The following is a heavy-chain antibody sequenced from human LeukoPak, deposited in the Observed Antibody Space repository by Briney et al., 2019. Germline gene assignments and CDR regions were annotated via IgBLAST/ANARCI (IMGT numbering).Heavy chain of an antibody. D-gene: IGHD5-12*01. Sequence: SETLSLTCTVSGGSISSHDWSWIRQPPGKGLESIGYIYYSGSTYYNPSLKSRVTISVDTSKNQFSRKLSSVTAADTAVYYCARIGQWLHAYFDHWGQGTLVTVSS. J-gene: IGHJ4*02. CDR1: GGSISSHD. V-gene: IGHV4-59*11. CDR3: ARIGQWLHAYFDH. CDR2: IYYSGST.